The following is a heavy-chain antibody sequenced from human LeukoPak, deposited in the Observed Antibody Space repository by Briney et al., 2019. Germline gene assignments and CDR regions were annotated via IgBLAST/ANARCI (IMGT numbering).Heavy chain of an antibody. J-gene: IGHJ6*02. D-gene: IGHD6-19*01. V-gene: IGHV6-1*01. CDR3: ARVGYSSVWTPFAMDV. CDR1: GDIVSSNSAA. Sequence: SQTLSLTCAISGDIVSSNSAAWNWIRQSPSRGLEWLGRTYYRSKWYNDYAVSVKSRITINPDTSKNQFPLQLNSVTPEDTAVYYCARVGYSSVWTPFAMDVWGQGTTVTVSS. CDR2: TYYRSKWYN.